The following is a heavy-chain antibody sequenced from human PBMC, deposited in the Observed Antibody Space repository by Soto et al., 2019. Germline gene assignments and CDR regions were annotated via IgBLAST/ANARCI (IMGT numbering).Heavy chain of an antibody. CDR1: GGSFSSSASD. CDR3: ARCLQLFPFDS. J-gene: IGHJ4*02. V-gene: IGHV4-39*01. D-gene: IGHD2-2*01. Sequence: QLQLQESGPGLVKSSETLSLTCSVSGGSFSSSASDWAWIRQPPGGRLEWIGSVSYSGNTYYNPSLTSLVTISAAPSKNQFSMSLSPVTAAGTAVYYCARCLQLFPFDSWGQGTLVTVAS. CDR2: VSYSGNT.